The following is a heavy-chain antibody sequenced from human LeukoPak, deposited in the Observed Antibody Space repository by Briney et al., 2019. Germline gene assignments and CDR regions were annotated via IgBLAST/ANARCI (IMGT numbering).Heavy chain of an antibody. D-gene: IGHD5-18*01. CDR2: INNNGGST. V-gene: IGHV3-64*01. CDR1: GFTFSLYG. CDR3: ARDRGYSYGYGVDC. Sequence: GGSLRLSCAASGFTFSLYGMHWVRQAPGKGLEYVSGINNNGGSTYYANSVKGRFTISRDNSKNTLYLQMGSLRAEDMAVYYCARDRGYSYGYGVDCWGQGTLVTVSS. J-gene: IGHJ4*02.